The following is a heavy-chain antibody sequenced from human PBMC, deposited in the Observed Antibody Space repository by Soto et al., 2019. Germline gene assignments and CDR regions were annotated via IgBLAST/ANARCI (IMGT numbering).Heavy chain of an antibody. CDR2: IYYSGST. CDR3: AGARGYGGSRVGYWYFDL. J-gene: IGHJ2*01. D-gene: IGHD1-26*01. Sequence: QVQLQESGPGLVKPSQTLSLTCTVSGGSISSGGYYWSWIRQHPGKGLEWIGYIYYSGSTYYNPSLKGGFTISEDTSKNQFALKLGFVAAGDRAVYYCAGARGYGGSRVGYWYFDLWGRGPLVTVSS. V-gene: IGHV4-31*03. CDR1: GGSISSGGYY.